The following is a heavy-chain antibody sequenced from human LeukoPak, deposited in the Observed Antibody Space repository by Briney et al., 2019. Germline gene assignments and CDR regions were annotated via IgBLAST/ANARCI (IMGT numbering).Heavy chain of an antibody. CDR1: GYTFTSYG. CDR2: ISAYNGNT. Sequence: ASVKVSCKASGYTFTSYGISWVRQAPGQGLEWMGWISAYNGNTNFAQKLQGRVTMTTDSSTGTAYMELRSLRAEDTAVYYCARDFAYYYDSSGYYYEVGYWGQGTLVTVSS. D-gene: IGHD3-22*01. CDR3: ARDFAYYYDSSGYYYEVGY. V-gene: IGHV1-18*01. J-gene: IGHJ4*02.